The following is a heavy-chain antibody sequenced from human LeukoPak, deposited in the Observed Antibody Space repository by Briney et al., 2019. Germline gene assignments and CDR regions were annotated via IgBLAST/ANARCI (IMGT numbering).Heavy chain of an antibody. J-gene: IGHJ4*01. D-gene: IGHD3-10*01. Sequence: GGSLRLSCAASGFTFSNYGMSWVRQAPGKGLEWVGRSRDKGNSYTTAYTASVRGRFTISRDDSKNSLYLQMNSLKIEDTAVYHCTKLARAPRDFDYWGQGTLVTVSS. CDR3: TKLARAPRDFDY. V-gene: IGHV3-72*01. CDR1: GFTFSNYG. CDR2: SRDKGNSYTT.